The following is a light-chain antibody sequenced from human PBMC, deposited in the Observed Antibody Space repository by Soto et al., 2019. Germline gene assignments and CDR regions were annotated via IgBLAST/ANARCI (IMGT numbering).Light chain of an antibody. CDR2: GAS. CDR1: QTVSSTY. V-gene: IGKV3-20*01. J-gene: IGKJ1*01. Sequence: IVLTQSPGTLSLSPVEASTLSCRASQTVSSTYLAWYQHKPGRAPRLLIDGASSRAAGIPDRFSGSGSGTDFTLTISRLEPEDLAVYYCQQYDYLVTFGQGTKVDIK. CDR3: QQYDYLVT.